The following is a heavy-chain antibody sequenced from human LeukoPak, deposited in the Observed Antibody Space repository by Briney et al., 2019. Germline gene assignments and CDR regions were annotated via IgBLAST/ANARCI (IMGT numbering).Heavy chain of an antibody. CDR1: GGSISSYY. Sequence: SETLSLTCTVSGGSISSYYWSWIRQPPGKGLEWIGYTYYSGSTNYNPSLKSRVTISVDTSKNQFSLKLSSVTAADTAVYYCARSTLGSGWFDWGQGTLVTVSS. V-gene: IGHV4-59*08. CDR2: TYYSGST. CDR3: ARSTLGSGWFD. D-gene: IGHD6-19*01. J-gene: IGHJ4*02.